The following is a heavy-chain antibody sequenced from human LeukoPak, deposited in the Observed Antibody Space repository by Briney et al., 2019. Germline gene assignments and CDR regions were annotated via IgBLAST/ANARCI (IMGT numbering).Heavy chain of an antibody. CDR3: VKDGRCTTTTCSSHWFDP. J-gene: IGHJ5*02. CDR1: GFIFSDFV. V-gene: IGHV3-23*01. Sequence: GGSLRLFCAASGFIFSDFVLSWVRQATGKGLEWVSVISGSGDSTYPADSVKGRFTISREDFRNTLYLEMTSLRAEDTAVYYCVKDGRCTTTTCSSHWFDPWGQGTRVTVSS. D-gene: IGHD2-2*01. CDR2: ISGSGDST.